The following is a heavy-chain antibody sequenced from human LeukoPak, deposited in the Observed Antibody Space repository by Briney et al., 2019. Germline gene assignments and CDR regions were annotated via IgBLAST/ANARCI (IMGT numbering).Heavy chain of an antibody. Sequence: PSETLSLTCTVSGGSVSSYYWSWIRQPPGKRLEWMGYTYYSGSTNYNPSLKSRVTISVDTSKNQFSLRLSSVTAADTAIYYCARGPFRGTGDGAFDIWGQGTMVTVST. CDR3: ARGPFRGTGDGAFDI. CDR2: TYYSGST. D-gene: IGHD1-26*01. CDR1: GGSVSSYY. J-gene: IGHJ3*02. V-gene: IGHV4-59*02.